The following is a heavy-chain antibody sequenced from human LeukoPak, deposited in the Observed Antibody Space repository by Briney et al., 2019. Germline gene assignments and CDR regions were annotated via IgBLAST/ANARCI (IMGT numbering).Heavy chain of an antibody. CDR3: ARDPWTNSDYDGFDY. CDR2: ISSSSSYI. D-gene: IGHD5-12*01. V-gene: IGHV3-21*01. CDR1: GFTFSSYR. Sequence: KTGGSLRLSCAASGFTFSSYRMNWVRQAPGRGPEWVSSISSSSSYIYYADSVKGRFTISRDNAKNSQYLQMNSLRAEDTAVYYCARDPWTNSDYDGFDYWGQGTLVTVSS. J-gene: IGHJ4*02.